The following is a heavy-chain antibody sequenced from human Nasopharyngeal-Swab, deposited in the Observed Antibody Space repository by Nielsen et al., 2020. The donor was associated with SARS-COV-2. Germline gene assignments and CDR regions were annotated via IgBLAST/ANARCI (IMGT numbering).Heavy chain of an antibody. CDR3: ARDRSSGWLDY. CDR1: GFTFSSYG. Sequence: GESPKISCAASGFTFSSYGMHWVRQAPGKGLEWVAVIWYDGSNKYYADSVKGRSTISRDNSKNTLYLQMNSLRAEDTAVYYCARDRSSGWLDYWGQGTLVTVSS. D-gene: IGHD6-19*01. CDR2: IWYDGSNK. J-gene: IGHJ4*02. V-gene: IGHV3-33*01.